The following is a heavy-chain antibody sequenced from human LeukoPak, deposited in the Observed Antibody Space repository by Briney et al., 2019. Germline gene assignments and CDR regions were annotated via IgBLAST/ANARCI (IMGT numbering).Heavy chain of an antibody. J-gene: IGHJ4*02. CDR1: GFTFSSNA. V-gene: IGHV3-23*01. CDR2: IVGSGYTT. D-gene: IGHD2-15*01. Sequence: PGGSLRLSCVGSGFTFSSNAMFWVRQAPGKGLEWVSSIVGSGYTTYYADSVKGRFTISRDNSKNTVYLQMNSLRAEDTAVYYCALLGLNWGQGTLVTVSS. CDR3: ALLGLN.